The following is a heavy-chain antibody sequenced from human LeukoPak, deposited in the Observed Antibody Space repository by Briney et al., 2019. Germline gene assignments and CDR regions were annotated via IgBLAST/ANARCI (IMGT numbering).Heavy chain of an antibody. J-gene: IGHJ5*02. V-gene: IGHV4-39*01. D-gene: IGHD5-18*01. CDR3: ARHVPDTTMDPTVWFDP. Sequence: SETLSLTCTVSGGSISSRSYYWGWIRQPPGKGLEWIGSIYYSGTPYYNPSLNSRVTISIDTAKNQFSLKLIAADTAVYYCARHVPDTTMDPTVWFDPWGQGTLVTVSS. CDR1: GGSISSRSYY. CDR2: IYYSGTP.